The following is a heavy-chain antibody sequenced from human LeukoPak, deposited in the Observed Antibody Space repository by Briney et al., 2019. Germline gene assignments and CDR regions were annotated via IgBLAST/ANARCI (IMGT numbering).Heavy chain of an antibody. CDR1: GFIFSCYS. CDR3: ARSEFEAFDM. J-gene: IGHJ3*02. Sequence: PGGSLRLSCAASGFIFSCYSMNWVCQAPGKGLEWVSSINSNSNYISYADSVKGRFTISRDNAKNSLYLQMTSLRAEDTAVYYCARSEFEAFDMWGQGTMVTVSS. V-gene: IGHV3-21*01. D-gene: IGHD3-10*01. CDR2: INSNSNYI.